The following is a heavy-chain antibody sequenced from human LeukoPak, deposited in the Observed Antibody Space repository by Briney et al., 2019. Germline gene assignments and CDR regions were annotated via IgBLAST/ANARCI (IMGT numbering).Heavy chain of an antibody. Sequence: SETLSLTCTVSSGSISSSNDFWGWIRQPPGKGLERIGSIYYSASTYYNPSLKSRVTISVDTSKNQFSLKLTSVTAADTAVYYCARQLMVRGVITPYYFDYWGQGTLVTVSS. CDR2: IYYSAST. CDR3: ARQLMVRGVITPYYFDY. J-gene: IGHJ4*02. V-gene: IGHV4-39*01. CDR1: SGSISSSNDF. D-gene: IGHD3-10*01.